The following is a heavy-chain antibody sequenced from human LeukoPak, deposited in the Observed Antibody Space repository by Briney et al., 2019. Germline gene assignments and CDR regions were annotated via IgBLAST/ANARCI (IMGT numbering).Heavy chain of an antibody. Sequence: GGSLRLSCAASGFTFSSYGMHWVRQAPGKGLEWVAVIWYDGSNKYYADSVKGRFTISRDNSKNTLYLQMNSLRAEDTAVYYCAKGEGYSYGNDYWGQGTLVTVSS. D-gene: IGHD5-18*01. CDR2: IWYDGSNK. CDR1: GFTFSSYG. CDR3: AKGEGYSYGNDY. V-gene: IGHV3-30*02. J-gene: IGHJ4*02.